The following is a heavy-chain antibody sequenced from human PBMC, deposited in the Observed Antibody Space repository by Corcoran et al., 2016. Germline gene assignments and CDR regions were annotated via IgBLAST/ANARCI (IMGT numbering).Heavy chain of an antibody. CDR3: ATDSGACGGSCPLGFDP. CDR1: GGSISSSSYY. CDR2: IYYSGGT. V-gene: IGHV4-39*07. J-gene: IGHJ5*02. D-gene: IGHD2-15*01. Sequence: QLQLQESGPGLVKPSETLSLTCTVSGGSISSSSYYWGWIRQPPGKGLEWIGSIYYSGGTYYNPSLKSRVTISVDTSKNQFSLRLTSVTAADTAVYYCATDSGACGGSCPLGFDPWDRGTLVTVSS.